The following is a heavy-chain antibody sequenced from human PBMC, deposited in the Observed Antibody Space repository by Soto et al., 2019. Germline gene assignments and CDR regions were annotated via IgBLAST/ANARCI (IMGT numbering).Heavy chain of an antibody. CDR1: GGSISSSNW. V-gene: IGHV4-4*02. Sequence: PSETLSLTCAVFGGSISSSNWWSWVRQPPGKGLEWIGEIYHSGSTNYNPSLKSRVTISVDKSKNQFSLKLSSVTAADTAVYYCARCGIDSSSGPYYGMDVRGQGTTVIVSS. J-gene: IGHJ6*02. CDR2: IYHSGST. CDR3: ARCGIDSSSGPYYGMDV. D-gene: IGHD6-19*01.